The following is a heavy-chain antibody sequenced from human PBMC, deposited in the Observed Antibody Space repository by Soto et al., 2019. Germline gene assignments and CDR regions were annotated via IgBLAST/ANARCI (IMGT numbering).Heavy chain of an antibody. CDR2: INPNSGGT. Sequence: ASLKVSCKASGYTFTGYYMHWVRQAPGQGLEWMGWINPNSGGTNYAQKFQGRVTMTRDTSISTAYMELSRLRSDDTAVYYCARALYGDFFPPFDYWGDVTLFPAS. V-gene: IGHV1-2*02. CDR3: ARALYGDFFPPFDY. CDR1: GYTFTGYY. D-gene: IGHD4-17*01. J-gene: IGHJ5*01.